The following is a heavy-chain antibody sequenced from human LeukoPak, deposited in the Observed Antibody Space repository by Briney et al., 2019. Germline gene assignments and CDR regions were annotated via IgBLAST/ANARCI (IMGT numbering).Heavy chain of an antibody. Sequence: GGSLRLSCAASGFTFSNYAMSWVRQAPGKGLEWVSSISSSSSYIYYADSVKGRFTISRDNAKNSLYLQMSSLRAEDTAVYYCARVRGYSYVNGDYRGQGTLVTVSS. D-gene: IGHD5-18*01. CDR3: ARVRGYSYVNGDY. J-gene: IGHJ4*02. CDR2: ISSSSSYI. V-gene: IGHV3-21*01. CDR1: GFTFSNYA.